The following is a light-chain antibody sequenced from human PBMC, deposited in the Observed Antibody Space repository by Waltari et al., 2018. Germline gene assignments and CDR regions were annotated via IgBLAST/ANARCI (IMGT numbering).Light chain of an antibody. J-gene: IGKJ4*01. CDR3: QQYVSSPLT. Sequence: WKTHQRVSSTYIAWDQQKPGQTPKLRIYGASNRATGIPDRVSGSGSGTDFTLTISRLEPEDSAVYYCQQYVSSPLTFGGGTKVEIK. CDR2: GAS. V-gene: IGKV3-20*01. CDR1: QRVSSTY.